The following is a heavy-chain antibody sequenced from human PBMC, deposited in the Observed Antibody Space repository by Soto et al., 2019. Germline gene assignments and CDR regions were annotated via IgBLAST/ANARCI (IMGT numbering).Heavy chain of an antibody. CDR3: ARGHRYCSGGSCYPRDAFDI. Sequence: LRLSCAASGFTFSSYGMHWVRQAPGKGLEWVAVIWYDGSNKYYADSVKGRFTISRDNSKNTLYLQMNSLRAEDTAVYYCARGHRYCSGGSCYPRDAFDIWGQGTMVTVSS. D-gene: IGHD2-15*01. CDR1: GFTFSSYG. V-gene: IGHV3-33*01. CDR2: IWYDGSNK. J-gene: IGHJ3*02.